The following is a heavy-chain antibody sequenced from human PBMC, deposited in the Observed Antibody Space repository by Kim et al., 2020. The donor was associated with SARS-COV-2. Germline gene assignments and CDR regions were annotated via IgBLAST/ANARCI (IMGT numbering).Heavy chain of an antibody. CDR3: ARVQTDHAPRPLKNTIFGVVVAFDI. J-gene: IGHJ3*02. V-gene: IGHV1-69*13. CDR2: IIPIFGTA. CDR1: GGTFSSYA. D-gene: IGHD3-3*01. Sequence: SVKVSCKASGGTFSSYAISWVRQAPGQGLEWMGGIIPIFGTANYAQKFQGRVTITADESTSTAYMELSSLRSEDTAVYYCARVQTDHAPRPLKNTIFGVVVAFDIWGQGTMVTVSS.